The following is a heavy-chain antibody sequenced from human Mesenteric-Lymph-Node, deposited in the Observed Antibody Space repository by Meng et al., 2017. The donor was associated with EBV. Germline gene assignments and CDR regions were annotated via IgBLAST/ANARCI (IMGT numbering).Heavy chain of an antibody. Sequence: EVQPGVPGGGLVQPRGSLILSCASSGFTFSYDWMHWVRQAPGNGLVCVSRINTDGSSTSYADSVQGRFTISRDNAKGTLYLQMNSLRAEDTAVYYCASDRWEREGWFDRWGPGTLVTVSS. V-gene: IGHV3-74*01. CDR2: INTDGSST. CDR3: ASDRWEREGWFDR. D-gene: IGHD1-26*01. CDR1: GFTFSYDW. J-gene: IGHJ5*02.